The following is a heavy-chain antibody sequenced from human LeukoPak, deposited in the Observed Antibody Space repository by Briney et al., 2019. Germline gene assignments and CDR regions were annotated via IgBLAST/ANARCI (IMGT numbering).Heavy chain of an antibody. D-gene: IGHD7-27*01. CDR1: GFTFSTYA. J-gene: IGHJ4*02. Sequence: PGGSLRLSCAASGFTFSTYAMDWVRQAPGKGLEWGSYLSSSSSVIYHADSVKGRFTISRDNAKNPLYLQMNSLRTEDTAVYYCVRDGSSWGNFDYWGQGTLVSVSS. V-gene: IGHV3-48*01. CDR3: VRDGSSWGNFDY. CDR2: LSSSSSVI.